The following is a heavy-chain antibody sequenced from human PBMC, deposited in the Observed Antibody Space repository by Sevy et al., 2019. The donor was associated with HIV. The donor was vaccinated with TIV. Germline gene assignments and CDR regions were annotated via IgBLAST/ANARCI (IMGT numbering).Heavy chain of an antibody. CDR2: INGRGGSA. V-gene: IGHV3-23*01. Sequence: GGSLRLSCAASGFTFSSFAMSWVRHIPGKGLEWVSTINGRGGSANYADSVKGRFTLSRDNSNNTVFLQMNRLRDEDTAVYYCARPTPRIAPSSAAFFDYWGQGTLVTVSS. CDR1: GFTFSSFA. D-gene: IGHD1-26*01. J-gene: IGHJ4*02. CDR3: ARPTPRIAPSSAAFFDY.